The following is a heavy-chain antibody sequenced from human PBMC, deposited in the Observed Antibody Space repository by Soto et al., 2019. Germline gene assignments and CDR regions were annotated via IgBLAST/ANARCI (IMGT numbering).Heavy chain of an antibody. D-gene: IGHD3-22*01. V-gene: IGHV3-11*01. J-gene: IGHJ4*02. CDR2: ISNGGDSI. CDR1: GFTFSDHY. CDR3: DRGWRSPTY. Sequence: QVQLVESGGDLVKPGGSLRLSCAVSGFTFSDHYMSWIRQAPGKGLEWVSYISNGGDSIYYADSVKGRFTISRDNAKNSLYLQLNSLRAEDTAVYYCDRGWRSPTYWGQGTLVTVSS.